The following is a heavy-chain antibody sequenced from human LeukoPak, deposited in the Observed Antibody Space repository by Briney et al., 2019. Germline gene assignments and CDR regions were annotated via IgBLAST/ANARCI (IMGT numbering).Heavy chain of an antibody. D-gene: IGHD6-13*01. V-gene: IGHV4-38-2*02. J-gene: IGHJ4*02. CDR1: GYSISSGYY. CDR2: LSHSGSS. Sequence: SETLSLTCTVSGYSISSGYYWDWIRQPPGKGLEWIGTLSHSGSSYYNPSLKSRVTMSVDTSKNQFSLKLSSVTAADTAVYYCARALRAAGDYFDYWGQGTLVTVSS. CDR3: ARALRAAGDYFDY.